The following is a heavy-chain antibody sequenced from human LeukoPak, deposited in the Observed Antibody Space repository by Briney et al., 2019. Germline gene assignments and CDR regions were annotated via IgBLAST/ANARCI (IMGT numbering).Heavy chain of an antibody. V-gene: IGHV4-61*02. CDR3: ARTSTVTTAFDP. CDR1: GASLSSGGYY. CDR2: IYTGGST. D-gene: IGHD4-11*01. Sequence: TLSLTCTVSGASLSSGGYYWSWLRQPAGKGLEWIGRIYTGGSTNYSPSLKSRVTISLDTSKNQFSLKLTSVTAADMAVYYCARTSTVTTAFDPCGQGTLGTVSS. J-gene: IGHJ5*02.